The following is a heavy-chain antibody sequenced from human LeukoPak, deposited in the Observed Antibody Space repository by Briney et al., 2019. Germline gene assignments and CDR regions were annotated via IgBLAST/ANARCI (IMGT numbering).Heavy chain of an antibody. CDR2: IYYSGST. V-gene: IGHV4-59*01. J-gene: IGHJ4*02. Sequence: PSETLSPTCTVSGGSISSYYWGWIRQPPGKGLEWIGYIYYSGSTNYNPSLKSRVTISVDTSKNQFSLKLSSVTAADTAVYYCASTLYSGSYYLTQLDYWGQGTLVTVSS. CDR1: GGSISSYY. D-gene: IGHD1-26*01. CDR3: ASTLYSGSYYLTQLDY.